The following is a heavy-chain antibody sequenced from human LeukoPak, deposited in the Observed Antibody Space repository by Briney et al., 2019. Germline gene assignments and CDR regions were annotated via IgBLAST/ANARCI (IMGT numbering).Heavy chain of an antibody. CDR3: ARDRYYDSSGYSGY. V-gene: IGHV1-18*01. D-gene: IGHD3-22*01. Sequence: GASVKVSCKASRYSFTNYGISWVRQAPGQGLEWMGWISAYNGNTNYAQKLQGRVTMTTDTSTSTAYMELRSLRSDDTAVYYCARDRYYDSSGYSGYWGQGTLVTVSS. J-gene: IGHJ4*02. CDR1: RYSFTNYG. CDR2: ISAYNGNT.